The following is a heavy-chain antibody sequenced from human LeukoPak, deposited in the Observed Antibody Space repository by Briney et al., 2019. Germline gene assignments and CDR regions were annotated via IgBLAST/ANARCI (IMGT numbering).Heavy chain of an antibody. V-gene: IGHV7-4-1*02. CDR3: ARVESWYLTTWYYFDY. CDR1: GYTFTSYA. J-gene: IGHJ4*02. Sequence: ASAKVSCKASGYTFTSYAMNWVRQAPGQGLEWMGWINTNTGNPTYAQGFTGRFVFSLDTSVSTAYLQISSLKAEDTAVYYCARVESWYLTTWYYFDYWGQGALVTVSS. D-gene: IGHD6-13*01. CDR2: INTNTGNP.